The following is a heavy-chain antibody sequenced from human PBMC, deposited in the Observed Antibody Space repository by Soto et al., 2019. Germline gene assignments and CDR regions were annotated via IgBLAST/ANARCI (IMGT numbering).Heavy chain of an antibody. Sequence: QVQLVQSGDEVKKPGASVKVSCKASGYIFVNYGIAWVRQAPGQGLEWMGWISPYTGNTHSATKVPGRPTMTTDTSPSTAYMDLGSLTSDDTAVYYCVMVDNYVTPTPQDVWGQGTTVTVSS. CDR3: VMVDNYVTPTPQDV. CDR1: GYIFVNYG. J-gene: IGHJ6*02. D-gene: IGHD3-16*01. CDR2: ISPYTGNT. V-gene: IGHV1-18*01.